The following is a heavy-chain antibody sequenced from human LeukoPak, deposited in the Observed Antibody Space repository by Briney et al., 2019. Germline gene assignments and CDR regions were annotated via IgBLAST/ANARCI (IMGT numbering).Heavy chain of an antibody. CDR3: ARDGTAPGLYFDL. CDR1: GFTFSRYW. J-gene: IGHJ4*01. D-gene: IGHD6-13*01. CDR2: IRQDGGEK. V-gene: IGHV3-7*01. Sequence: GGSLRLSCAVSGFTFSRYWMNSVRQAAGNGMECAASIRQDGGEKSYVDSVKGRFTISRDNTKNSLYLQINSLRAEDTAMYYCARDGTAPGLYFDLWGQGTLVTVSS.